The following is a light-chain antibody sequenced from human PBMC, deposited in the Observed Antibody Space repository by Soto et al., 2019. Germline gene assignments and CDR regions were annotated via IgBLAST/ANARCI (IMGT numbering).Light chain of an antibody. V-gene: IGLV2-23*01. CDR3: CCFAGSNTYI. J-gene: IGLJ2*01. CDR2: GSY. Sequence: QSALTQPASLSGSPGQSITISCTGTSSDIGGFNLVSWYQQFPGEVPKLILYGSYKRPSGISTRFSGSRSDNTASLTISGLQAEDEADYYCCCFAGSNTYIFGGGTKLTVL. CDR1: SSDIGGFNL.